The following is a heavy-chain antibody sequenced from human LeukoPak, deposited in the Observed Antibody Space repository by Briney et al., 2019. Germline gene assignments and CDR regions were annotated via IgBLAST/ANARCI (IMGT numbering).Heavy chain of an antibody. Sequence: PSETLSLTCAVYGGSFSGYYWSWIRQPPGKGLEWIGEINHSGSTNYNPSLKSRVTISVDTSKNQFSLKLSSVTAADTAVYYCARGRLPYYYDSSGYYSPFDYWGQGTLVTASS. CDR3: ARGRLPYYYDSSGYYSPFDY. CDR2: INHSGST. D-gene: IGHD3-22*01. V-gene: IGHV4-34*01. J-gene: IGHJ4*02. CDR1: GGSFSGYY.